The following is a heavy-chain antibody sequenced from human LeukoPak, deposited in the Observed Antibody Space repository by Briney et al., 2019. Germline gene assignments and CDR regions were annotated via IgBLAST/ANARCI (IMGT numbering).Heavy chain of an antibody. CDR2: IYYSGST. V-gene: IGHV4-39*01. D-gene: IGHD1-14*01. CDR1: GGSISSSSSY. J-gene: IGHJ4*02. CDR3: ARRTYNLNHARTFDY. Sequence: SETLSLTCTVSGGSISSSSSYWGWIRQPPGKGLEWVASIYYSGSTYYYPSLKSRVTISVDTSNNQFSLKLSSVTAADTAVYYCARRTYNLNHARTFDYWGQGTLVTVSS.